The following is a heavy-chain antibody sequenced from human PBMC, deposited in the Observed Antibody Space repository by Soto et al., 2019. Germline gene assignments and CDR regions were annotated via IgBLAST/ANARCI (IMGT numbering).Heavy chain of an antibody. J-gene: IGHJ2*01. CDR2: INPNSGGT. D-gene: IGHD5-12*01. CDR3: ARGTPITYWYFDL. V-gene: IGHV1-2*04. CDR1: GYTFTGYY. Sequence: QVQLVQSGAEVKKPGASVKVSCKASGYTFTGYYMHWVRQAPGQGLEWMGWINPNSGGTNYAQKFQGWVTMTRDTXISTADMVLSRLRSDDTAVYYCARGTPITYWYFDLWGRGTLVTVSS.